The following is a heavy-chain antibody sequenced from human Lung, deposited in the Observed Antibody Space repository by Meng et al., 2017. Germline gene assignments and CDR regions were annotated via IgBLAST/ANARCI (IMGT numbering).Heavy chain of an antibody. D-gene: IGHD6-13*01. V-gene: IGHV4-59*01. CDR2: IYYSGST. Sequence: SETLSLTCTVSGGSINNYYWSWIRQPPGKGLEWIGYIYYSGSTNYNPSLKSRVTMSADTSKNQFSLNLSSVTAADTAVYYCARSGAAHSRMDYWGQGTLVTGAS. J-gene: IGHJ4*02. CDR3: ARSGAAHSRMDY. CDR1: GGSINNYY.